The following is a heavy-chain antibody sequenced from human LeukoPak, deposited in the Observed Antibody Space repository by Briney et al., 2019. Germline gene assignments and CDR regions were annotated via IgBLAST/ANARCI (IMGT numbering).Heavy chain of an antibody. CDR3: ARDLAGPPQEAFDI. V-gene: IGHV3-7*01. CDR1: GFMFSSYW. J-gene: IGHJ3*02. CDR2: IKQDGSEK. Sequence: PGGSLRLSCAASGFMFSSYWMSWVRQAPGKGLEWVANIKQDGSEKYYVDSVKGRFTISRDNAKNSLYLQMNSLRAEDTAVYYCARDLAGPPQEAFDIWGQGTMVTVS.